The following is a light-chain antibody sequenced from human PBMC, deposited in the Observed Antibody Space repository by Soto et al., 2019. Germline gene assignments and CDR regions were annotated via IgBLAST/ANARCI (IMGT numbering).Light chain of an antibody. CDR1: ESVGNY. V-gene: IGKV3-15*01. Sequence: THSPATLSLSPWERATLSFRASESVGNYVAWYQQKPGQAPRLLIYDTSTRATGIPARFSGSGSGTEFTLTISSLQSEDFAVYYCQQYSNWPPITFGQGTRLEIK. J-gene: IGKJ5*01. CDR2: DTS. CDR3: QQYSNWPPIT.